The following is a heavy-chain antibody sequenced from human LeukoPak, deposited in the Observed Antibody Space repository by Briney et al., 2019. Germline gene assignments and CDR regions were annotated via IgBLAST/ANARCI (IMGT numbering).Heavy chain of an antibody. J-gene: IGHJ4*02. D-gene: IGHD6-19*01. CDR1: EFTFSNYA. Sequence: GGSLRLSCAASEFTFSNYAMSWVRQAPGKGLEWVSGISASGGSTYYADSAKGRFTISRDNSRNTLYLQMNSLRVEDTAVYYCAKRVAGAVYYFSCWGQRTLVTVSS. CDR3: AKRVAGAVYYFSC. CDR2: ISASGGST. V-gene: IGHV3-23*01.